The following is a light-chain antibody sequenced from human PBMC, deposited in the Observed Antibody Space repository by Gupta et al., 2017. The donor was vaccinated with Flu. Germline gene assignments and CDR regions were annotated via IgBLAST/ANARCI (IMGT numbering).Light chain of an antibody. CDR2: DAS. CDR3: QHDDNLPWT. CDR1: QDISNY. V-gene: IGKV1-33*01. J-gene: IGKJ1*01. Sequence: DIQMTQSPSSLSASVGDRVTITCQASQDISNYLNWYQQKPGKAPKLLIYDASNLETGVPSRFSGSGSGTDFTFTISSLQPEDFATYYCQHDDNLPWTFGQGTKVEIK.